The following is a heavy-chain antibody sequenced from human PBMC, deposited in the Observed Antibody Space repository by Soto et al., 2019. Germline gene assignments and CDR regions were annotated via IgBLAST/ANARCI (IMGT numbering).Heavy chain of an antibody. CDR3: ARLVGCSSTSCYLYYGMDV. V-gene: IGHV1-69*13. CDR1: GGIFSSYA. Sequence: GASVKVSCKASGGIFSSYAISWVRQAPGQGREWMGGIIPIFGTANYAQKFQDRVTITADESTSTAYMELSSLRSEDTAVYYCARLVGCSSTSCYLYYGMDVWGQGXTVTVSS. D-gene: IGHD2-2*01. J-gene: IGHJ6*02. CDR2: IIPIFGTA.